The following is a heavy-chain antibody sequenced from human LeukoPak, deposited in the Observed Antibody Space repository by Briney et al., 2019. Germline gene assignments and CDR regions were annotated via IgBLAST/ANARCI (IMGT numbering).Heavy chain of an antibody. V-gene: IGHV3-7*01. J-gene: IGHJ5*02. D-gene: IGHD3-3*01. Sequence: GGSLRLSCAASGFTFSSYWMSWVRQAPGKGLEWVANVKQDGSEKYYVDSVKGRFTISRDNAKNSLYLQMNSLRAEDTAVYYCARDLELTIFGVVITRWFDPWGQGTLVTVSS. CDR1: GFTFSSYW. CDR3: ARDLELTIFGVVITRWFDP. CDR2: VKQDGSEK.